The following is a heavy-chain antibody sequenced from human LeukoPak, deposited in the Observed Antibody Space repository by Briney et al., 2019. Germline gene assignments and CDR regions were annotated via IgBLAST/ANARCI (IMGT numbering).Heavy chain of an antibody. Sequence: ASVKVSCKASAYTFTSYGISWVRQPPGQGLEWMGWIIAYNGNTNYAQKLQGRVTMTTDTSTSTAYMELRSLRSDDTAVYYCARARYYYDSSGYYYLDYWGQGTLVTVSS. J-gene: IGHJ4*02. V-gene: IGHV1-18*01. CDR1: AYTFTSYG. D-gene: IGHD3-22*01. CDR3: ARARYYYDSSGYYYLDY. CDR2: IIAYNGNT.